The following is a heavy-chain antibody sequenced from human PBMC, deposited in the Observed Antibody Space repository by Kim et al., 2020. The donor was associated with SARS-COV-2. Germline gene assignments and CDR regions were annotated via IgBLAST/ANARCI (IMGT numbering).Heavy chain of an antibody. CDR1: GFTFSSYE. V-gene: IGHV3-48*03. D-gene: IGHD5-18*01. Sequence: GGSLRLSCAASGFTFSSYEMNWVRQAPGKGLEWVSYISSSGSTIYYADSVKGRFTISRDNAKNSLYLQMNSLRAEDTAVYYCARVPFALFTAMADYYYGMDVWGQGTTVTVSS. CDR3: ARVPFALFTAMADYYYGMDV. J-gene: IGHJ6*02. CDR2: ISSSGSTI.